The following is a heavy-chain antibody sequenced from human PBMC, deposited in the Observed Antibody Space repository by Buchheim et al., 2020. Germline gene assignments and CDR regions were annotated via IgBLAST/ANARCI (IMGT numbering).Heavy chain of an antibody. CDR3: ARAWGSSWPNYYYYGMDV. CDR1: GGSFSGYY. D-gene: IGHD6-13*01. V-gene: IGHV4-34*01. CDR2: INHSGST. J-gene: IGHJ6*02. Sequence: QVQLQQWGAGLLKPSETLSLTCAVYGGSFSGYYWSWIRQPPGKGLEWIGEINHSGSTNYNPSLKSRVTISVDTSKNQFSLKLSSVTAADTAVYYCARAWGSSWPNYYYYGMDVWGQGTT.